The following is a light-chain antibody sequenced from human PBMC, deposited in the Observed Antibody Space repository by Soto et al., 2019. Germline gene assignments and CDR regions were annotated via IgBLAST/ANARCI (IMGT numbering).Light chain of an antibody. CDR2: ATS. CDR1: QSVGSN. V-gene: IGKV3-15*01. Sequence: EIMVTQSPATLSLSPGEGATLSCGASQSVGSNLAWFQQKPGQAPRLLVFATSTRAAGLPARFSGSGSGTEFTLTISSLQSEDFAVYYCLQYNNWPFTFGQGTKLEIK. J-gene: IGKJ2*01. CDR3: LQYNNWPFT.